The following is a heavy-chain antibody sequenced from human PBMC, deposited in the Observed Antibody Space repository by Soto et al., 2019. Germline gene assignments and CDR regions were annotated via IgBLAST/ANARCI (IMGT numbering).Heavy chain of an antibody. J-gene: IGHJ4*02. Sequence: QVQLVQSGAEVKKPGASVKVSCKTSGYSFNAYYMHCVRQAPGQGLEWMGWINPNSGRTKNSPKLQVRVNMTRDTSVTTFYMEVNWLGADDTAVYYWARDWGQNSGYLWGQGTTVTVSS. CDR3: ARDWGQNSGYL. CDR1: GYSFNAYY. D-gene: IGHD5-12*01. CDR2: INPNSGRT. V-gene: IGHV1-2*02.